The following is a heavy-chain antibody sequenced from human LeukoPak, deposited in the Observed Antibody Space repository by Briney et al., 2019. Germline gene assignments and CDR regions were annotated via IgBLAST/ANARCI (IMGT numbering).Heavy chain of an antibody. J-gene: IGHJ6*02. CDR2: IRYDGSNK. CDR1: GFTFSSYG. V-gene: IGHV3-30*02. CDR3: ARGQRAPYYGMDV. Sequence: GGSLRLSCAASGFTFSSYGMHWVRQAPGKGLEWVAFIRYDGSNKYYADSVKGRFTISRDNSKNTLYLQMNSLRAEDTAVYYCARGQRAPYYGMDVWGQGTTVTVSS.